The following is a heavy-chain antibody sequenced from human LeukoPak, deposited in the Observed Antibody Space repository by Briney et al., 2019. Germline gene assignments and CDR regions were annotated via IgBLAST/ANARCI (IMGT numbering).Heavy chain of an antibody. Sequence: PGGSLRLSCAASGFTFSSYSMNWVRQAPGKGLEWVSYISSSSSTIYYADSVKGRFTISRDNAKNSLYLQMNSLRAEDTAVYYCAREGTPYSSGEGDWFDPWGQGTLVTVSS. J-gene: IGHJ5*02. CDR2: ISSSSSTI. CDR3: AREGTPYSSGEGDWFDP. D-gene: IGHD6-19*01. CDR1: GFTFSSYS. V-gene: IGHV3-48*01.